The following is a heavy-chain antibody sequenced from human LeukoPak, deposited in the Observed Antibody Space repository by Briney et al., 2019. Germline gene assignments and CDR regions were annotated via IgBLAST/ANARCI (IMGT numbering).Heavy chain of an antibody. CDR1: GFTVSSNY. CDR3: ARPIVGATTGLEAFDI. Sequence: GSLRLSCAASGFTVSSNYMSWVRQAPGKGLEWVSVIYSGGSTYYADSVKGRFTISRDNSKNTLYLQMNSLRAEDTAVYYCARPIVGATTGLEAFDIWGQGTMVTVSS. CDR2: IYSGGST. J-gene: IGHJ3*02. D-gene: IGHD1-26*01. V-gene: IGHV3-53*01.